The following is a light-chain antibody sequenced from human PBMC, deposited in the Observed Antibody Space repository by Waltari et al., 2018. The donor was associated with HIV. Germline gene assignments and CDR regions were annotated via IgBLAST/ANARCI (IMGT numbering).Light chain of an antibody. CDR1: SSDVGGSKH. CDR3: SSHAGSKVV. V-gene: IGLV2-8*01. CDR2: DVI. J-gene: IGLJ2*01. Sequence: QSALTQPPSASGSPGQSVTPPCPETSSDVGGSKHVSWHQQHPGNAPKLMIYDVIKRPSGVPDRFSGSKSGNTASLTVSGLQPEDEADYYCSSHAGSKVVFGGGTRLTVL.